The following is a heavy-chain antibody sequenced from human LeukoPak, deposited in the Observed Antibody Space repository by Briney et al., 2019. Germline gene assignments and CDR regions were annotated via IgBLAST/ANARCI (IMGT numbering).Heavy chain of an antibody. CDR3: ARLWGGTGAFDY. CDR1: GITFSSYA. Sequence: GGSLRLSCAASGITFSSYAMSWVRQAPGKGLEWVANINQDGSEKYYVDSVKGRFTISRDNAKSSLYLQMNSLRAEDTAVYYCARLWGGTGAFDYWGQGTLVTVSS. J-gene: IGHJ4*02. CDR2: INQDGSEK. V-gene: IGHV3-7*05. D-gene: IGHD3/OR15-3a*01.